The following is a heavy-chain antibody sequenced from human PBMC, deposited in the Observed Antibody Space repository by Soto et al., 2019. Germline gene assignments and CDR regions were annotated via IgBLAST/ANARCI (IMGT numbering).Heavy chain of an antibody. CDR1: GGSIGSGDYY. CDR3: ARDSRRRADSGTRPLYYFDY. V-gene: IGHV4-30-4*01. Sequence: QVQLKESGPGLVKPSQTLSLTCSVSGGSIGSGDYYWSWVRQSPGKVLEWIGYIYYTGNPYYNPSRGSRVTFSVATSQNQLSLRLSDVTVADTAVYYCARDSRRRADSGTRPLYYFDYWGQGTLVTVSS. D-gene: IGHD1-26*01. J-gene: IGHJ4*02. CDR2: IYYTGNP.